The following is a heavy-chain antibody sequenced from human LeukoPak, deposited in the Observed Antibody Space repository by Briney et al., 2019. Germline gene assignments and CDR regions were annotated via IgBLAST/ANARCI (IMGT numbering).Heavy chain of an antibody. CDR2: IYYSGST. CDR1: GGSFSSNTYY. V-gene: IGHV4-39*01. Sequence: PSETLSLTCTVSGGSFSSNTYYWGWIRQPPGMGLEWIGSIYYSGSTYYNPSLKSRVTISVDTSKNQFSLKLSSVTAADTSVYYCARRVVRGVYDAFDIWGQGTMVTVSS. D-gene: IGHD3-10*01. J-gene: IGHJ3*02. CDR3: ARRVVRGVYDAFDI.